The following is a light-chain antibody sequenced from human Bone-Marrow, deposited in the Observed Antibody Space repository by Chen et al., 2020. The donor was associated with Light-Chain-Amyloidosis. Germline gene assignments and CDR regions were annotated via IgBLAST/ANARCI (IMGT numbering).Light chain of an antibody. Sequence: SYVLTQPSSVSVAPGQTATIAWGGNKIGSTSVYWYQQTPGQAPLLVGYDDSDRPSGITERLSGSNSGNTATLTISRVEAGDEADYYCQVWDRRSDGPVFGGGTKLTVL. CDR1: KIGSTS. V-gene: IGLV3-21*02. J-gene: IGLJ3*02. CDR2: DDS. CDR3: QVWDRRSDGPV.